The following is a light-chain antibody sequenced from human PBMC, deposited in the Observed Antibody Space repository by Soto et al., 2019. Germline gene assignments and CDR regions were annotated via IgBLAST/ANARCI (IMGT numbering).Light chain of an antibody. V-gene: IGLV2-14*01. J-gene: IGLJ1*01. Sequence: QSVLAQPASVSGSPGQSITISCTGTSSDVGGYNDVSWYQQHPGKAPKLMIYEVSNRPSGVSDRFSGSKSGNTASLTISGLQAEDEAHYYCTSYTSSATLEVFGPGTKGTVL. CDR2: EVS. CDR3: TSYTSSATLEV. CDR1: SSDVGGYND.